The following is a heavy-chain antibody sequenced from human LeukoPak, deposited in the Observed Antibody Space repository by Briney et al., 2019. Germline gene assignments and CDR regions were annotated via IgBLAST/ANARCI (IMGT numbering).Heavy chain of an antibody. CDR2: IRYDGSNK. CDR3: AKPVNTAMALFDY. CDR1: GFTFSSYG. D-gene: IGHD5-18*01. J-gene: IGHJ4*02. V-gene: IGHV3-30*02. Sequence: PGGSLRLSCAASGFTFSSYGMHWVRQAPGKGLEWVAFIRYDGSNKYYADSVKGRFTISRDNSKNTLYLQMNSLRAEDTAVYYCAKPVNTAMALFDYWGQGTLVTVSS.